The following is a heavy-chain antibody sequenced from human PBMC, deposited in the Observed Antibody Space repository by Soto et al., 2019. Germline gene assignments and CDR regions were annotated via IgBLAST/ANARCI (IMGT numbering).Heavy chain of an antibody. CDR2: IIPILGIA. Sequence: QVQLVQSGAEVKKPGSSVKVSCKASGGTFSSYTISWVRQAPGQGLEWMGRIIPILGIANYAKKFQGRVTITADKSTSTAYMELSSLRSEDTAVYYCASRVGDGYNHGRDYWGQGTLVTVSS. CDR3: ASRVGDGYNHGRDY. V-gene: IGHV1-69*02. CDR1: GGTFSSYT. D-gene: IGHD1-26*01. J-gene: IGHJ4*02.